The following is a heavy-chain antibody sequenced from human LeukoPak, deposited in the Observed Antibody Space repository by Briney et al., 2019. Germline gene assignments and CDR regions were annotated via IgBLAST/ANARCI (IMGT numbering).Heavy chain of an antibody. D-gene: IGHD3-10*01. CDR2: INHSGST. V-gene: IGHV4-34*01. J-gene: IGHJ4*02. CDR1: GGSFSGYY. Sequence: PSETLSLTCAVYGGSFSGYYWSWIRQSPGKGLEWIGEINHSGSTNYNPSLKSRVTISVDTSKNQFSLKLSSVTAADTAVYYCARGLLRPRYGSGSTNFDYWGQGTLVTVSS. CDR3: ARGLLRPRYGSGSTNFDY.